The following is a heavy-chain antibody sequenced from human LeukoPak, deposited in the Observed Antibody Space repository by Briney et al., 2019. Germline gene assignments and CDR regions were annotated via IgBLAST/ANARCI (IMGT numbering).Heavy chain of an antibody. J-gene: IGHJ3*02. CDR1: GGSISGINYY. Sequence: SQTLSLTCTVSGGSISGINYYWGWLRQPPGRGLECIRPMYYSRTTHYNPSLKSRSTISLATSKNQFSLRLSSVTAADTDLYYCARTGYGIRPFDIWGQGTMVTVSS. D-gene: IGHD5-18*01. CDR3: ARTGYGIRPFDI. V-gene: IGHV4-39*01. CDR2: MYYSRTT.